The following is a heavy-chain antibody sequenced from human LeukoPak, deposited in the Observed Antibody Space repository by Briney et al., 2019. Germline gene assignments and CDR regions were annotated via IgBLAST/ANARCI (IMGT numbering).Heavy chain of an antibody. CDR3: AKSSLVVVTATYYFDY. V-gene: IGHV3-30*18. D-gene: IGHD2-21*02. J-gene: IGHJ4*02. CDR2: ISYDGSNK. Sequence: GGSLRLSCAASGFTFSSYGMHWVRQAPGKGLEWVAVISYDGSNKYYADSVKGRFTISRDNSKNTLYLQMNSLRAEDTAVYYCAKSSLVVVTATYYFDYWGQGTLVTVSS. CDR1: GFTFSSYG.